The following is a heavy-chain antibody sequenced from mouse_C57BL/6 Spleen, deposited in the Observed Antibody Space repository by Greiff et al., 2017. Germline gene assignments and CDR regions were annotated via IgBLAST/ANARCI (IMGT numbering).Heavy chain of an antibody. D-gene: IGHD2-4*01. CDR2: ISDGGSYT. CDR3: ARDRDYDGFAY. V-gene: IGHV5-4*01. J-gene: IGHJ3*01. CDR1: GFTFSSYA. Sequence: EVQGVESGGGLVKPGGSLKLSCAASGFTFSSYAMSWVRQTPETRLEWVATISDGGSYTYYPDNVKGRFTITRDNAKNNLYLQMSHLKSEDTSMYDCARDRDYDGFAYWGQGTLVTGSA.